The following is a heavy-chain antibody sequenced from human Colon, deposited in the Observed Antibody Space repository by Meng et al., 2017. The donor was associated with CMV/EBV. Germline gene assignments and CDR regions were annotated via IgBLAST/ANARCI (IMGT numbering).Heavy chain of an antibody. CDR1: GGSINSGGYC. V-gene: IGHV4-30-2*05. CDR3: ARAYPSYFFDS. J-gene: IGHJ4*02. Sequence: CSVSGGSINSGGYCWSWIRQPPGKGLEWIGYVYFSASTYYTPSLQSRITISVDTSKSQFSLKLNSVTTADTAVYYCARAYPSYFFDSWGQGTLVTVSS. CDR2: VYFSAST.